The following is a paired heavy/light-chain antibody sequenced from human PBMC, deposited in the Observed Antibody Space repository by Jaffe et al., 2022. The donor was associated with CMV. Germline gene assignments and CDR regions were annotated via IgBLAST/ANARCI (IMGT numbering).Light chain of an antibody. J-gene: IGLJ3*02. Sequence: QPVLTQSSSASASLGSSVKLTCTLSSGHSTYIIAWHQQQPGKAPRYLMKVEGSGSYNKGSGVPDRFSGSSSGADRYLTISNLQSEDEADYYCETWDSNTRVFGGGTKLTVL. CDR3: ETWDSNTRV. CDR1: SGHSTYI. V-gene: IGLV4-60*03. CDR2: VEGSGSY.
Heavy chain of an antibody. Sequence: EVQLVESGGGLVQPGRSLRLSCAASGFTFDDYAMHWVRQAPGKGLEWVSGISWDSDSIGFADSVKGRFTISRDNAKNSLYLQMNSLRDDDTALYYCAKDSTGNTVTSDGMDVWGQGTTVTVSS. CDR1: GFTFDDYA. CDR2: ISWDSDSI. D-gene: IGHD4-17*01. CDR3: AKDSTGNTVTSDGMDV. J-gene: IGHJ6*02. V-gene: IGHV3-9*01.